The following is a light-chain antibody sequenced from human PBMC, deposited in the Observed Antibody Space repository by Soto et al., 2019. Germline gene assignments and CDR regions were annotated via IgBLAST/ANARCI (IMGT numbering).Light chain of an antibody. CDR2: GAS. J-gene: IGKJ1*01. V-gene: IGKV3-15*01. CDR3: QQYNNWPRT. CDR1: ESVSTN. Sequence: EIEMTHSPATLSLAPWEIVTLSCWASESVSTNLAWYQQKAGQAPRLLIYGASTRATGIPARFSGSGSGTEFTLTISSLQSEDFAVYYCQQYNNWPRTFGQGTKVDIK.